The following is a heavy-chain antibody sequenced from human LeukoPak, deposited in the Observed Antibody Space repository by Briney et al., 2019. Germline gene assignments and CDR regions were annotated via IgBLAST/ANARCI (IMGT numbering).Heavy chain of an antibody. CDR2: IYYSGST. V-gene: IGHV4-39*01. CDR1: GGSISTSSYY. D-gene: IGHD3/OR15-3a*01. Sequence: PSETLSLTCTVSGGSISTSSYYWGFIRQPPGQGLEWIGSIYYSGSTYYNASFKTRVTISLDTSKNQFSLDLTSVTAADTAVYYCATGLAGDFDYWGQGTLVTVSS. J-gene: IGHJ4*02. CDR3: ATGLAGDFDY.